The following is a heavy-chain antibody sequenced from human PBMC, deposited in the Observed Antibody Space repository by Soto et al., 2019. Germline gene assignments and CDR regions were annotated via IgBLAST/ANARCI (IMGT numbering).Heavy chain of an antibody. Sequence: GGSLRLSCAASGFTVSSNYMSWVRQAPGKGLEWVSVIYSGGSTYYADSVKGRFTISRDNSKNTLYLQMNSLRAEDTAVYYCARDDYLRYYYYGMDVWGQGTTVTVSS. CDR2: IYSGGST. J-gene: IGHJ6*02. CDR3: ARDDYLRYYYYGMDV. D-gene: IGHD4-17*01. CDR1: GFTVSSNY. V-gene: IGHV3-66*01.